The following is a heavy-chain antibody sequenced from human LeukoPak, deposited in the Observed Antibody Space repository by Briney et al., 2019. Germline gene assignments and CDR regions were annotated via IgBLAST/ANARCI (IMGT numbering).Heavy chain of an antibody. CDR2: IYYSGST. J-gene: IGHJ4*02. CDR3: ARTSYSCPLDY. CDR1: GGSISSYY. V-gene: IGHV4-59*01. D-gene: IGHD1-26*01. Sequence: SETLSLTCTVSGGSISSYYWSWIRQPPGKGLEWIGYIYYSGSTNYNPSLKSRVTISVDTSKNQFSLKLSSVTAADTAVYYCARTSYSCPLDYWGQGTLVTVSS.